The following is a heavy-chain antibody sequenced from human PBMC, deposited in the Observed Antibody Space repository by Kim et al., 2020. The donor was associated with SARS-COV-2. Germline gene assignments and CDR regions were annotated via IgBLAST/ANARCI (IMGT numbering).Heavy chain of an antibody. CDR3: ARQSSGWLPQNWFDP. CDR2: IFYTGTT. D-gene: IGHD6-19*01. J-gene: IGHJ5*02. V-gene: IGHV4-39*01. Sequence: SETLSLTCTVSGGSISSSSYYWGWIRQPPGKGLEWIGTIFYTGTTYYNSSLEGRVTMSVDTSQNQFSLRLGFVTSADTALYYCARQSSGWLPQNWFDPWGQGTLVTVSS. CDR1: GGSISSSSYY.